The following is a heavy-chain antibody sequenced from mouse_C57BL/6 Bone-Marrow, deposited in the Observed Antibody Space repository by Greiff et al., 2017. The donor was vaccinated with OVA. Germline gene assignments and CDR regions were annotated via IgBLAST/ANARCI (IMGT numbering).Heavy chain of an antibody. CDR1: GFNIKDYY. J-gene: IGHJ3*01. D-gene: IGHD2-1*01. V-gene: IGHV14-1*01. Sequence: EVQLQQSGAELVRPGASVKLSCTASGFNIKDYYMHWVKQRPEQGLEWIGRIDPEDGDTEYAPKFQGKATMTADTSSNTAYLQLSSLTSEDPAVYYCTLIYYGNAWFAYWGQGTLVTVSA. CDR3: TLIYYGNAWFAY. CDR2: IDPEDGDT.